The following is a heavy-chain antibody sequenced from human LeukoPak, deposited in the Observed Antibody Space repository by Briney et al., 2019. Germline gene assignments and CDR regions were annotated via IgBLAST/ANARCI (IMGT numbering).Heavy chain of an antibody. J-gene: IGHJ4*02. D-gene: IGHD5-24*01. CDR2: INSDGSST. V-gene: IGHV3-74*01. CDR3: ASGRDGCNWVGY. CDR1: GFTFSSYW. Sequence: GGSLRLSCPASGFTFSSYWMHWVRQAPGKGLVWVSRINSDGSSTSYADSVKGRFTISRDNAKNTLYLQMNSLRAEDTAVYYCASGRDGCNWVGYWGQGTLVTVSS.